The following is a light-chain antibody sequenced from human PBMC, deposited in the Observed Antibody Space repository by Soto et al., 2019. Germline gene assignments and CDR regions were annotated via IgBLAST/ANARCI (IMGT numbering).Light chain of an antibody. V-gene: IGLV2-23*02. CDR1: SSDVGSYNL. CDR3: CSYAGSRTPLI. J-gene: IGLJ1*01. CDR2: EVS. Sequence: QSALTQAASVSGSPGQSIPISCTGTSSDVGSYNLVSWYQQHPGKAPKLMIYEVSKRPSGLSNRFSGSKSGNTASLTISGLQAEDEADYYCCSYAGSRTPLIFGTGTKLTVL.